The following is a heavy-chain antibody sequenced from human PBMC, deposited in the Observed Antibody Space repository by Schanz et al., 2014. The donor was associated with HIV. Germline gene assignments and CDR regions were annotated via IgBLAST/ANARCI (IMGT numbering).Heavy chain of an antibody. D-gene: IGHD2-15*01. CDR3: ALSRPSGYGGSWYFDL. Sequence: EVQLLESGGGLVQPGGSLRLSCAASGFTFSNYAMIWVRQAPGKGLEWVSYISDTGTTTYYADSVNGRFTISRDNAKNSMFLQMNSLRAEDTAVYYCALSRPSGYGGSWYFDLWGRGTLVAVSS. CDR2: ISDTGTTT. CDR1: GFTFSNYA. J-gene: IGHJ2*01. V-gene: IGHV3-48*04.